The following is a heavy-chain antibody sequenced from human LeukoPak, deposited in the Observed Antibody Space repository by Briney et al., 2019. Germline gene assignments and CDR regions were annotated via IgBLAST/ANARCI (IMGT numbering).Heavy chain of an antibody. D-gene: IGHD3-22*01. CDR1: DGSISSGDYY. V-gene: IGHV4-30-4*01. CDR3: ARPYYYDSRIDP. CDR2: MYYSGST. Sequence: SQTLSPTCTVSDGSISSGDYYWSWIRQPPGKGLEWIAYMYYSGSTYYNPSLKSRVTMSADTSKNQLSLKLSSVTAADTAVYYCARPYYYDSRIDPWGQGILVTVSS. J-gene: IGHJ5*02.